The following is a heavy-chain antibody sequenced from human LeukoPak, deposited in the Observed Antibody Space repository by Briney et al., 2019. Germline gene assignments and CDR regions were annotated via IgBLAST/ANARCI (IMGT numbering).Heavy chain of an antibody. D-gene: IGHD4-23*01. V-gene: IGHV3-23*01. Sequence: SCKASGGTFSSYAISWVRQVPGKGLEWVSGISGSGGNTYYADSVKGRFTISRDNSKNTLYLQMNSLRAEDTAVYYCAKHRAAVVTDFDYWGQGTLVTVSS. J-gene: IGHJ4*02. CDR3: AKHRAAVVTDFDY. CDR1: GGTFSSYA. CDR2: ISGSGGNT.